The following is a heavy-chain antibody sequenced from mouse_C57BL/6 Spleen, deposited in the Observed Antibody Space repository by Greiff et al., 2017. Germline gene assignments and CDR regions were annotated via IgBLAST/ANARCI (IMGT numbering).Heavy chain of an antibody. J-gene: IGHJ2*01. V-gene: IGHV1-62-2*01. CDR2: FYPGSGSI. CDR3: ARHEEDDGYYLYFDY. Sequence: QVQLKESGAELVKPGASVKLSCKASGYTFTEYTIHWVKQRSRQGLEWIGWFYPGSGSIKYNEKFKDKATLTADKSSSTVYMELSRLTSEDSAVYFCARHEEDDGYYLYFDYWGQGTTLTVSS. D-gene: IGHD2-3*01. CDR1: GYTFTEYT.